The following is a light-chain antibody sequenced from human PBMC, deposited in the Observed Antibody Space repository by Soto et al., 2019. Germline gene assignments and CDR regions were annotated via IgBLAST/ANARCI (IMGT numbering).Light chain of an antibody. CDR2: DAA. CDR3: QQTSSAPFT. Sequence: IQLTQTTYSLSAAVGDRVTITCRASQTINTYLNWYQQKPGKAPKLLIFDAASLQSGVPSRFSGSGSRTDFTLTISSLQPEDFATYYCQQTSSAPFTSSPRTIVDI. J-gene: IGKJ3*01. CDR1: QTINTY. V-gene: IGKV1-39*01.